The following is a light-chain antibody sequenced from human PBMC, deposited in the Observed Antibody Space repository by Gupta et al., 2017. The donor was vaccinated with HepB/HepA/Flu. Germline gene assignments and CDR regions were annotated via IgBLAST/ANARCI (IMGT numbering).Light chain of an antibody. CDR3: QQSYSTPVT. Sequence: DIQMTQSPSSLSASVGDRVTITCRASQSISSYVNWYQQKPGKAPKLRIYAASSLQSGVPSRVSGSGSGTDFTLTISSLQPEDFATYYCQQSYSTPVTFGKGTKVEIK. J-gene: IGKJ1*01. V-gene: IGKV1-39*01. CDR2: AAS. CDR1: QSISSY.